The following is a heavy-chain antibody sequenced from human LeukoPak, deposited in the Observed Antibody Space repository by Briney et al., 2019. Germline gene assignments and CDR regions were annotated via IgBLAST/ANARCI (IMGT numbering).Heavy chain of an antibody. CDR1: GGTFSSYA. CDR2: IIPILGIA. CDR3: ARADEMVRGGAFDY. D-gene: IGHD3-10*01. Sequence: ASVKVSCKASGGTFSSYAISWVRQAPGQGLEWMGRIIPILGIANYAQKFQGRVTITADKSTSTAYMELSSLRSEDTAVYYCARADEMVRGGAFDYWGQGTLATVSS. V-gene: IGHV1-69*04. J-gene: IGHJ4*02.